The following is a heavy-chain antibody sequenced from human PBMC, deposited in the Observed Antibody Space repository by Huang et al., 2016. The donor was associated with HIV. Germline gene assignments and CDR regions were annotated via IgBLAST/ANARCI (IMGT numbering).Heavy chain of an antibody. D-gene: IGHD2-8*02. CDR1: GFTVSTNY. Sequence: EVQLVESGGGLIQPGGSLRLSCAASGFTVSTNYMTWVRQAPGKGLEWVSLLYSGVTTYYADSVKGRFTISRDDSENTLYLHMTSLRAGDTAVYYCAKEGDTGAALGYWGQGTLVTVS. CDR3: AKEGDTGAALGY. J-gene: IGHJ4*02. CDR2: LYSGVTT. V-gene: IGHV3-53*01.